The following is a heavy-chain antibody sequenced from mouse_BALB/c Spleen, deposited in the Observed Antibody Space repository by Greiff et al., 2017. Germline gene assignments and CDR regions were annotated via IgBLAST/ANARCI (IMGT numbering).Heavy chain of an antibody. J-gene: IGHJ4*01. Sequence: QVQLQQSGAELVKPGASVKLSCKASGYTFTEYIIHWVKQRSGQGLEWIGWFYPGSGSIKYNEKFKDKATLTADKSSSTVYMELSRLTSEDSAVYFCARHEDAYYGNYGYYAMDYWGQGTSVTVSS. V-gene: IGHV1-62-2*01. CDR1: GYTFTEYI. CDR2: FYPGSGSI. CDR3: ARHEDAYYGNYGYYAMDY. D-gene: IGHD2-10*01.